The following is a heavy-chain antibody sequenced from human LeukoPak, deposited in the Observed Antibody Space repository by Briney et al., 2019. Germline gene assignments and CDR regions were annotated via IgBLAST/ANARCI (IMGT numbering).Heavy chain of an antibody. CDR2: INWNGGST. D-gene: IGHD3-10*01. V-gene: IGHV3-20*04. J-gene: IGHJ4*02. CDR3: AKDTGTMVRGVNGYFDY. Sequence: GGSLRLSCAASGFTFNDYGMSWVRQAPGKGLEWVSGINWNGGSTTYADSVKGRFTISRDNAKNSLYLQMNSLRAEDTAVYYCAKDTGTMVRGVNGYFDYWGQGTLVTVSS. CDR1: GFTFNDYG.